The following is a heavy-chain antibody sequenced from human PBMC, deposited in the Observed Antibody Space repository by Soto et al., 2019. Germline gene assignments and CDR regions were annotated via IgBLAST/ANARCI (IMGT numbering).Heavy chain of an antibody. J-gene: IGHJ4*02. CDR3: ARGGIHYYDSSGHAFDY. CDR2: IIPIFGTA. Sequence: QVQLVQSGAEVKKPGSSVKVSCKASGGTFDIYGFNWARQAPGQRLEWMGTIIPIFGTADYAQKFEGRVSITADKSTSTAYMELRSLTSEDTAMYYCARGGIHYYDSSGHAFDYWGQGTLITVSS. CDR1: GGTFDIYG. V-gene: IGHV1-69*06. D-gene: IGHD3-22*01.